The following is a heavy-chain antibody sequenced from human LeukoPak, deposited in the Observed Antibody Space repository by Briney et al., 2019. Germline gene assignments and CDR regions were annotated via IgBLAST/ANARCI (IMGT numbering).Heavy chain of an antibody. D-gene: IGHD2-15*01. V-gene: IGHV4-4*07. J-gene: IGHJ3*02. CDR2: IYTRGST. CDR3: ARGRYCSADICSGGDAYDI. Sequence: SETLSLTCTVSGGSINNYWSWIRQPAGKGLEWIGRIYTRGSTNYNPSLKSRVTMSVDTSKNQFSLKLSSVTAADTAVYYCARGRYCSADICSGGDAYDIWGQGTMVSVSS. CDR1: GGSINNY.